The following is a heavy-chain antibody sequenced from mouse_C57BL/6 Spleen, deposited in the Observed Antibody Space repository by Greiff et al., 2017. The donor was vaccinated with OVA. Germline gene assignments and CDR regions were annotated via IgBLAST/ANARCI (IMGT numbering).Heavy chain of an antibody. CDR3: AREVTGMDY. V-gene: IGHV5-4*01. CDR1: GFTFSSYA. CDR2: ISDGGSYT. D-gene: IGHD2-1*01. J-gene: IGHJ4*01. Sequence: EVHLVESGGGLVKPGGSLKLSCAASGFTFSSYAMSWVRQTPEKRLEWVATISDGGSYTYYPDNVKGRFTISRDNAKNNLYLQMSHLKSEDTAMYYCAREVTGMDYWGQGTSVTVSS.